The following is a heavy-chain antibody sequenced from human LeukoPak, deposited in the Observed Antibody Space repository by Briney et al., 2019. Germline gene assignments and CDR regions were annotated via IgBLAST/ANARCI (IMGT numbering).Heavy chain of an antibody. Sequence: SETLSLTCTVSGGSINSGDYYWVWIRQPPGKGLEWIGSIYHSGSTYYNPPLKSRVTISVDTSKNQFSLKLSSVTAADTAVYYCAGDKYDSSGYYSHHWGQGTLVTVSS. CDR3: AGDKYDSSGYYSHH. J-gene: IGHJ1*01. CDR2: IYHSGST. V-gene: IGHV4-39*07. D-gene: IGHD3-22*01. CDR1: GGSINSGDYY.